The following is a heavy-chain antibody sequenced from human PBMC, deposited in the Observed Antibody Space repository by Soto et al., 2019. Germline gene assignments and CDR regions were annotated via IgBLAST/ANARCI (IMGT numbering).Heavy chain of an antibody. D-gene: IGHD2-21*01. Sequence: EVQLVESGGGLVQPGGSLRLSCAASGFTFSNYWMHWVRRAPGQGLVWVSHINTDGSRITYADSVKGRFTISRDNAKNTLYLQMNSLRAEDTAVYYCGRDPESSIPIDYWGQGTLVTVSS. CDR3: GRDPESSIPIDY. CDR1: GFTFSNYW. CDR2: INTDGSRI. J-gene: IGHJ4*02. V-gene: IGHV3-74*03.